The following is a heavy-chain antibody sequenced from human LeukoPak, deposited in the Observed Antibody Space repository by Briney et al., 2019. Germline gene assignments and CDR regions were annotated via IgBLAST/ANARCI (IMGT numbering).Heavy chain of an antibody. V-gene: IGHV4-59*12. CDR2: IYDSGST. CDR3: ARGDYDFWSGPVDAFDI. CDR1: GGSITFYY. D-gene: IGHD3-3*01. J-gene: IGHJ3*02. Sequence: SETLSLTCTVSGGSITFYYWSWIRQPPGKGLEWLGYIYDSGSTNYNPSLKSRVPLLVDTSKNQFSLKLRSVTAADTAVYYCARGDYDFWSGPVDAFDIWGQGTMVTVSS.